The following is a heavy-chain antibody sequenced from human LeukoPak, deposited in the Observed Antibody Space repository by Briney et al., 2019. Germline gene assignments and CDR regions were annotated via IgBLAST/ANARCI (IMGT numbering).Heavy chain of an antibody. CDR3: ARVQYCSGGSCHNLRLFDQ. CDR2: IYHSGTT. V-gene: IGHV4-30-4*08. J-gene: IGHJ4*02. Sequence: SETLSLTCTVSGDSINSGEHYWSWIRQPPGKGLEWIGHIYHSGTTYYNPSVKSRMTISVDTSKNQFSLNLRSVTAVDTAAYYCARVQYCSGGSCHNLRLFDQWGQGTLVTVSS. D-gene: IGHD2-15*01. CDR1: GDSINSGEHY.